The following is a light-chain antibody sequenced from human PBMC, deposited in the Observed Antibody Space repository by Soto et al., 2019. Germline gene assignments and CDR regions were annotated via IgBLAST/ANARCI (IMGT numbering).Light chain of an antibody. CDR2: EVS. CDR3: ASYTTTGTVL. Sequence: QSALTQPASVSGSPGQSITISCTGTSSDIGGYNSVSWFQQHPGKAPKLMVYEVSNRPSGVSNRFSGSKFDNAASLTISGLQAEEEADYYCASYTTTGTVLFGAGTKLTVL. V-gene: IGLV2-14*01. CDR1: SSDIGGYNS. J-gene: IGLJ2*01.